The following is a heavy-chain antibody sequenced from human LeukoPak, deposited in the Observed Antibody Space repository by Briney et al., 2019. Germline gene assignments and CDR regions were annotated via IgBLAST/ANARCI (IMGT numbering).Heavy chain of an antibody. J-gene: IGHJ4*02. D-gene: IGHD2-15*01. CDR3: ARQYCSGGDCYCDY. Sequence: SETLSLTCTVSGGSISSSYWSWIRQPPGKGLEWIECIHHSGSTDYNPSLKSRVTISVDTSKNQFSLKLISVTAADTAVYYCARQYCSGGDCYCDYWGQGTLVTVSS. V-gene: IGHV4-59*08. CDR2: IHHSGST. CDR1: GGSISSSY.